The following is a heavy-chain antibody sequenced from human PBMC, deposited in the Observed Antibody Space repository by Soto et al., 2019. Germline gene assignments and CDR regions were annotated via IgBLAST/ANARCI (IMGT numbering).Heavy chain of an antibody. CDR3: ARDLRDLRGWYDY. J-gene: IGHJ4*02. Sequence: GGSLRLSCAASGFTFSSYWMSWVRQAPGKGLEWVANIKQDGSEKYYVDSVKGRFTISRDNAKNSLYLQMNSLRAEDTAVYYCARDLRDLRGWYDYWGQGTLVTVSS. V-gene: IGHV3-7*01. D-gene: IGHD6-19*01. CDR2: IKQDGSEK. CDR1: GFTFSSYW.